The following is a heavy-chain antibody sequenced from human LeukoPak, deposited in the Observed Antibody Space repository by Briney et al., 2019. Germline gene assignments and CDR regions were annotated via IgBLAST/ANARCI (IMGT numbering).Heavy chain of an antibody. J-gene: IGHJ4*02. V-gene: IGHV3-21*01. CDR1: GFTFSSYS. CDR3: ARDMAEWWVVVAAIEQGVFDY. CDR2: ISSSSYI. D-gene: IGHD2-15*01. Sequence: GGSLRLSCAASGFTFSSYSMNWVRQAPGKGLEWVSSISSSSYIYYADSVRGGFTISRDNAKNSLYLQMNSLRAEDTAVYYCARDMAEWWVVVAAIEQGVFDYWGQGTLVTVSS.